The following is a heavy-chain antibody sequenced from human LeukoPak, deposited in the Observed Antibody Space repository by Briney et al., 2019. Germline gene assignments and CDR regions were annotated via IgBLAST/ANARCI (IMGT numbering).Heavy chain of an antibody. D-gene: IGHD2-2*01. Sequence: PSETLSLTCAVYGGPFSGYYWSWIRQPPGKGLEWIGEINHSGSTNYNPSLKSRVTISVDTSKNQFSLKLSSVTAADTAVYYCARVRVVPVGTYNWFDPWGQGTLVTVSS. V-gene: IGHV4-34*01. J-gene: IGHJ5*02. CDR1: GGPFSGYY. CDR2: INHSGST. CDR3: ARVRVVPVGTYNWFDP.